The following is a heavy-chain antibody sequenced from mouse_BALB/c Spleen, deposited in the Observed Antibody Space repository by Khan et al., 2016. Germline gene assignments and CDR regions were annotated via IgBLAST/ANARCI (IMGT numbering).Heavy chain of an antibody. D-gene: IGHD1-1*01. CDR3: ATTTVVATKSFAV. J-gene: IGHJ1*01. CDR2: ISYSGST. V-gene: IGHV3-2*02. Sequence: EVQLQESGPGLVKPSQSLSLTCTVTGYSITSDYAWNWIRQFPGNKLEWMGYISYSGSTSYNPYLKSRISFTRDTSKNQVFLQLNSVTSEDTATYSCATTTVVATKSFAVWGAGTTFTVSA. CDR1: GYSITSDYA.